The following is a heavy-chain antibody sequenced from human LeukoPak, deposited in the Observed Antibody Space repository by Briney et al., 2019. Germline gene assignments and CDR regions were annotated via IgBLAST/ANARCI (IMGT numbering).Heavy chain of an antibody. CDR3: ARASHGLDV. CDR1: GFTLSSYW. CDR2: IKQDGSEK. Sequence: GGSLRLSCVASGFTLSSYWTSWVRQAPGKGLEWLANIKQDGSEKYYVDSVKGRFTISRDNAKNSLYLQMNSLRAEDTAVYYCARASHGLDVWGQGTTVTVSS. J-gene: IGHJ6*02. V-gene: IGHV3-7*03. D-gene: IGHD5-24*01.